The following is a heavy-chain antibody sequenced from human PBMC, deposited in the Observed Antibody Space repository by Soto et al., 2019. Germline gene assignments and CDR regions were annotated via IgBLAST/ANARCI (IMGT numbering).Heavy chain of an antibody. Sequence: QVQLVESGGGVVQPGRSLRLSCAASGFTFSSYAMHWVRQAPGKGLEWVAVISYDGSNKYYADSEKGRFTISRDNSKNTLYLQMNSLRAEDTAVYYCARDSADAYYYGSGNGGMDVWGQGTTVTVSS. CDR3: ARDSADAYYYGSGNGGMDV. J-gene: IGHJ6*02. V-gene: IGHV3-30-3*01. CDR2: ISYDGSNK. D-gene: IGHD3-10*01. CDR1: GFTFSSYA.